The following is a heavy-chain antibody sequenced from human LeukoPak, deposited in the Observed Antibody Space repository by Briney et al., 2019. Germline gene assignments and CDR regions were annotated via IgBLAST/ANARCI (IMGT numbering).Heavy chain of an antibody. CDR2: IYTSGST. V-gene: IGHV4-4*07. CDR1: GGSTSSYY. Sequence: SETLSLTCTVSGGSTSSYYWSWIRQPAGKGLEWIGRIYTSGSTNYNPALKSRVTMSVDTSKNQFSLKLSSVTAADTAVYYCARGGLVEYSNYRYYYYYCGMDVWGQGTTVTVSS. J-gene: IGHJ6*02. CDR3: ARGGLVEYSNYRYYYYYCGMDV. D-gene: IGHD4-11*01.